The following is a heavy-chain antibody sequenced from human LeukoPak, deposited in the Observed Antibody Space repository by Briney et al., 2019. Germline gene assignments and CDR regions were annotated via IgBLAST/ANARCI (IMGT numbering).Heavy chain of an antibody. CDR1: GFTFNQHS. V-gene: IGHV3-11*01. CDR3: ARASSLIGGFDS. CDR2: ISRNGGAV. D-gene: IGHD2-8*01. J-gene: IGHJ4*02. Sequence: PGGSLRLSCAASGFTFNQHSMSWIRQAPGKGLEWLSYISRNGGAVHYADSVEGRLTISRDNAKNSLNLQMNGLTTDDTAVYFCARASSLIGGFDSWGRGTLVTVSS.